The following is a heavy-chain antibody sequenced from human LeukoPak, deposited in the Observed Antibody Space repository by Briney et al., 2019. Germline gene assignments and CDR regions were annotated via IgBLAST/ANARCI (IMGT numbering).Heavy chain of an antibody. V-gene: IGHV4-34*01. Sequence: SETLSLTCAAYGGSFSVYSGSWFRHPQGKGLEWMGEFNLSESTNYNPSLKSRVTISVDTSKNQFSLKLSSVTAADTAVYYCARVRIYCSSTSCYFSLYYYGMDVWGQGTTVTVSS. D-gene: IGHD2-2*01. CDR2: FNLSEST. CDR1: GGSFSVYS. CDR3: ARVRIYCSSTSCYFSLYYYGMDV. J-gene: IGHJ6*02.